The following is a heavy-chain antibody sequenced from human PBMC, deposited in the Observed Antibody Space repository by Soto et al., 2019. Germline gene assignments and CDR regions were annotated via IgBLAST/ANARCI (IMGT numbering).Heavy chain of an antibody. CDR3: AKDISFRWLRGYFDY. V-gene: IGHV3-9*01. CDR2: ISWNSGSI. CDR1: GFTFDDYA. D-gene: IGHD5-12*01. J-gene: IGHJ4*02. Sequence: GGSLRLSCAASGFTFDDYAMHWVRQAPGKGLEWVSGISWNSGSIGYADSVKGRFTISRDNAKNSLYLQMNSLRAEDTALYYCAKDISFRWLRGYFDYWGQGTLVTVSS.